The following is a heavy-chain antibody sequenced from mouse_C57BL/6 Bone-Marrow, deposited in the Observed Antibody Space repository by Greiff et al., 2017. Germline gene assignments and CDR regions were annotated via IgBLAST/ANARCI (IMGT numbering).Heavy chain of an antibody. CDR1: GYTFTSYW. Sequence: QVQLQQPGAELVMPGASVKLSCKASGYTFTSYWMHCVKQRPGQGLEWIGEIDPSDSYTTSNQKFKGKSTLTVDKSSSTAYMQLSSLTSEDSAVYYCARREDYYCSSDWFAYWGQGTLVTVSA. CDR3: ARREDYYCSSDWFAY. J-gene: IGHJ3*01. CDR2: IDPSDSYT. V-gene: IGHV1-69*01. D-gene: IGHD1-1*01.